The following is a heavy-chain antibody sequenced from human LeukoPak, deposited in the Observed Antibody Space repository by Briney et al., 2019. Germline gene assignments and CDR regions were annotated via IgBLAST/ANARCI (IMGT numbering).Heavy chain of an antibody. D-gene: IGHD5-24*01. Sequence: GASVKVSCKASGGTFSSYAISWVRQAPGQGLEWMGGIIPIFGTANYAQKFQGRVTITADESTSTAYMELSSLRSEDTAVYYCARDLARRDGYSSYYMDVWGKGTTVIVSS. CDR3: ARDLARRDGYSSYYMDV. CDR2: IIPIFGTA. J-gene: IGHJ6*03. V-gene: IGHV1-69*13. CDR1: GGTFSSYA.